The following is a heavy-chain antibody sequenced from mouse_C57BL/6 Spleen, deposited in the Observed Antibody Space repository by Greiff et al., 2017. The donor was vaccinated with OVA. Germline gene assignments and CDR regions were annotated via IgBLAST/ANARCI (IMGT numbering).Heavy chain of an antibody. CDR2: ISSGGSYT. CDR3: ARREEKWYFDV. J-gene: IGHJ1*03. V-gene: IGHV5-6*02. CDR1: GFTFSSYG. Sequence: EVKLMESGGDLVKPGGSLKLSCAAPGFTFSSYGMSWVRQTPDKRLEWVATISSGGSYTYYPDSVKGRFIISRDNAKNTLYLQMSSLKSEDTAMYYCARREEKWYFDVWGTGTTVTVSS.